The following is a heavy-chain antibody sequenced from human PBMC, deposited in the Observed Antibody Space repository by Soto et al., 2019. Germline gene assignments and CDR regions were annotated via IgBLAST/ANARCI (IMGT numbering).Heavy chain of an antibody. CDR3: ARIVEMATIRHALGI. V-gene: IGHV1-69*01. CDR2: IIPIFGTA. Sequence: QVQLVQSGAEVKKPGSSVKVSCKASGGTFSSYAISWVRQAPGQGLEWMGGIIPIFGTANYAQKFQGRVTITADESTSTAYMQLSSLTSEYTAVYYCARIVEMATIRHALGIWGQGTIVTVAS. J-gene: IGHJ3*02. CDR1: GGTFSSYA. D-gene: IGHD2-15*01.